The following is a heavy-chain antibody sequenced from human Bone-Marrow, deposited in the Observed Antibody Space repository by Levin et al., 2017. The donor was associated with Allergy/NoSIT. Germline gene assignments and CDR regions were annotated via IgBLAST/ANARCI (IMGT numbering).Heavy chain of an antibody. CDR3: ARGLVTTDY. CDR2: IKEDGSEK. J-gene: IGHJ4*02. V-gene: IGHV3-7*01. D-gene: IGHD4-17*01. CDR1: GFTFISYW. Sequence: GESLKISCAASGFTFISYWMTWVRQAPGKGLEWVANIKEDGSEKYYVDSVRGRFTVSRDNAKNSLYLQMNSLRAEDTAVYYCARGLVTTDYWGQGSLVTVSS.